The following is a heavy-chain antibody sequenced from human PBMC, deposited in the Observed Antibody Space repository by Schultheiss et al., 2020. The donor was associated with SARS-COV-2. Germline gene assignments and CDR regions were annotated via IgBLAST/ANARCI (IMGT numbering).Heavy chain of an antibody. CDR2: INSDGSST. V-gene: IGHV3-74*01. CDR3: ARDSHSSSWYYFDY. CDR1: GFTFSSYA. D-gene: IGHD6-13*01. Sequence: GGSLRLSCSASGFTFSSYAMHWVRQAPGKGLEWVSRINSDGSSTSYADSVKGRFTISRDNSKNTLYLQMNSLRAEDTAVYYCARDSHSSSWYYFDYWGQGTLVTVSS. J-gene: IGHJ4*02.